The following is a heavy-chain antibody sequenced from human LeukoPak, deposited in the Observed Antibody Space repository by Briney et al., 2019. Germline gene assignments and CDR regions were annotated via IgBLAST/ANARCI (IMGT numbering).Heavy chain of an antibody. V-gene: IGHV4-59*02. CDR3: ARAPYYGSGSLLYNWFDP. J-gene: IGHJ5*02. Sequence: SETLSLTCTVSGGSVSSYYWSWIRQPPGKGLEWIGYIYYSGSTNYNPSLKSRVTIPIDTSKSQFSLKLSSVTAADTAVYYCARAPYYGSGSLLYNWFDPWGQGTLVTVSS. CDR2: IYYSGST. D-gene: IGHD3-10*01. CDR1: GGSVSSYY.